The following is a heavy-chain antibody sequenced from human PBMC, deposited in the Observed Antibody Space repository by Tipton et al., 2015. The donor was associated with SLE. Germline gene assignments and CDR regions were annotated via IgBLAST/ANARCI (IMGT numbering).Heavy chain of an antibody. D-gene: IGHD3-10*02. CDR2: IYHSGNT. Sequence: TLSLTCTVSGGSVSSSSYYWGWIRQPPGKGLEWIGNIYHSGNTYYNPSLKSRVTISVDTSKNQFSLKLSSVSAADTAVYYCARAVLPDVWGTGTAVTVSS. J-gene: IGHJ6*03. CDR1: GGSVSSSSYY. CDR3: ARAVLPDV. V-gene: IGHV4-39*07.